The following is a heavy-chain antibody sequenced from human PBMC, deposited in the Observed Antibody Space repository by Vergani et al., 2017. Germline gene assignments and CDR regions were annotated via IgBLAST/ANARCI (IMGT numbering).Heavy chain of an antibody. V-gene: IGHV3-48*01. CDR2: VSTGTKSQ. CDR1: GFDFSPYI. D-gene: IGHD1-26*01. J-gene: IGHJ3*01. CDR3: AREYSGTSGRAFDF. Sequence: QLVESGGGWVQPGGSLRLSCVVSGFDFSPYIMNWVRQAPGKGLEWVSFVSTGTKSQSYAESVKGRFTISRDSAKNSLYLQMGSLRAEDRAVYYCAREYSGTSGRAFDFWGEGAKDAVCS.